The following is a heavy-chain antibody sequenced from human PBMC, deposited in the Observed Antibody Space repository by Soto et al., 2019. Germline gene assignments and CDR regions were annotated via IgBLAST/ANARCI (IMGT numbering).Heavy chain of an antibody. CDR3: ARNAFFGVVNTQDPYYMDV. CDR2: IWYDGSNK. Sequence: PGGSLRLSCAASGFTFSSYGMHWVRQAPGKGLEWVAVIWYDGSNKYYADSVKGRFTISRDNSKNTLYLQMNSLRAEDTAVYYCARNAFFGVVNTQDPYYMDVWGKGTTVTVSS. CDR1: GFTFSSYG. V-gene: IGHV3-33*01. D-gene: IGHD3-3*01. J-gene: IGHJ6*03.